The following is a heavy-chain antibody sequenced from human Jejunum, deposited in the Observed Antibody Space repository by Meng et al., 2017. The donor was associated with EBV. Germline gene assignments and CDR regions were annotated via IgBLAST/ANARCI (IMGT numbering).Heavy chain of an antibody. CDR1: GFSLSTSGVG. D-gene: IGHD6-6*01. Sequence: QLTLKESGLPLLTPTXTLTLTCTFSGFSLSTSGVGVGWIRQPPGKALEFLALVYWDDYKPFSPSLKNRLTITKDTSKNQVVFTMTNMDPVDTATYYCAHRKDGTFDFWGQGTLVTVSS. J-gene: IGHJ4*02. V-gene: IGHV2-5*02. CDR2: VYWDDYK. CDR3: AHRKDGTFDF.